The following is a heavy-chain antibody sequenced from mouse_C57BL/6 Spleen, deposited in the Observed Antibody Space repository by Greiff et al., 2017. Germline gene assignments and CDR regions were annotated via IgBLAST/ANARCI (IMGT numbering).Heavy chain of an antibody. CDR1: GYTFTSYW. J-gene: IGHJ2*01. CDR3: ARSPTGTVDY. D-gene: IGHD4-1*02. CDR2: IDPSDSFT. V-gene: IGHV1-69*01. Sequence: VQLQQPGAELVMPGASVKLSCKASGYTFTSYWMHWVKQRPGQGLEWIGEIDPSDSFTNYNQKFKGKSTLTVDKSSSTAYMQLSSLTSEDSAVYYCARSPTGTVDYWGQGTTLTVSS.